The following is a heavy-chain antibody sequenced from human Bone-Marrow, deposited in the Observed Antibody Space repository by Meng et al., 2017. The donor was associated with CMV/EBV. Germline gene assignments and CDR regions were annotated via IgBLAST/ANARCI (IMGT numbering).Heavy chain of an antibody. Sequence: CAVFGGSISGSDWWTWVRQPPGKGLEWIGEISHSGSTNYTPSLKSRVTISVDKSKNQFSLKVSSVTAADTAVYYCARNHGKSDFDYWGQRTLVTVSS. CDR1: GGSISGSDW. J-gene: IGHJ4*02. D-gene: IGHD1-14*01. CDR3: ARNHGKSDFDY. V-gene: IGHV4-4*02. CDR2: ISHSGST.